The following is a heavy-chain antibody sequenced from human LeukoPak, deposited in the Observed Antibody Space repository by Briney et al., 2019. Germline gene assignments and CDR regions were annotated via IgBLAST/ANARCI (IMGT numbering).Heavy chain of an antibody. J-gene: IGHJ4*02. D-gene: IGHD3-9*01. Sequence: GGSLRLSCAASGFTFSSYSMNWVRQAPGKGLEWVSYISSSSSTIYYADSVKGRFTISRDNSKNTLHLQMNSLRAEDTAVYYCAKTVELRYFGWLFAFDYWGQGTLVTVSS. CDR1: GFTFSSYS. CDR2: ISSSSSTI. V-gene: IGHV3-48*01. CDR3: AKTVELRYFGWLFAFDY.